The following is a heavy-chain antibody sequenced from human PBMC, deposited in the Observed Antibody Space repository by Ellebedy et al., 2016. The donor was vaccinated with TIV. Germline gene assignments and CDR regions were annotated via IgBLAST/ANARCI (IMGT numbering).Heavy chain of an antibody. CDR2: INPNSGGT. V-gene: IGHV1-2*02. CDR3: ASPSGWKIDAFDI. Sequence: AASVKVSCKASGYTFTGYYMHWVRQAPGQGLEWMGWINPNSGGTNYAQKFQGRVTMTRDTSISTAYMELSRLRSDDTAVYYCASPSGWKIDAFDIWGQGTMVTVSS. CDR1: GYTFTGYY. D-gene: IGHD6-19*01. J-gene: IGHJ3*02.